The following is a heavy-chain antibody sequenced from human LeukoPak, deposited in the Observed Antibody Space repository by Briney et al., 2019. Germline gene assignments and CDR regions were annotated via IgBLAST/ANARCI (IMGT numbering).Heavy chain of an antibody. CDR2: ISSSSSYI. CDR1: GFTFSSYS. D-gene: IGHD3-22*01. CDR3: ARPYYYDSSGLTRFDY. V-gene: IGHV3-21*01. J-gene: IGHJ4*02. Sequence: PGGSLRLSCAASGFTFSSYSMNWVRQAPGKGLEWVSSISSSSSYIYYADSVKGRFTISRDNAKNSLYLQMNSLRAEDTAVYYCARPYYYDSSGLTRFDYWGQGTLVTVSS.